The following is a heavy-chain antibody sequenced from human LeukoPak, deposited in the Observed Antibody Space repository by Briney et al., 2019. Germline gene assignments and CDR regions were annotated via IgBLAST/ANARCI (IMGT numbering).Heavy chain of an antibody. J-gene: IGHJ4*02. CDR2: IRYDGSNK. CDR1: GFTFSSYG. D-gene: IGHD2-21*02. V-gene: IGHV3-30*02. Sequence: GGSLRLSCAASGFTFSSYGMHWVRQAPGKGLEWVAFIRYDGSNKYYADSVKGRFTISRDNSKNTLYLQMNNLRADDTAVYFCAKERTSRDFHLDYWGQGTLVTVSS. CDR3: AKERTSRDFHLDY.